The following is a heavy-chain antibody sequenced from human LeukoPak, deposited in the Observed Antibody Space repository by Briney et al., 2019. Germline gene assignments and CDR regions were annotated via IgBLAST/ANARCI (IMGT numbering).Heavy chain of an antibody. J-gene: IGHJ4*02. CDR2: IYYSGSA. D-gene: IGHD3-3*01. Sequence: PSETLSHTCTVSGGSISSSGYYWSWIRQPPGKGLEWIGTIYYSGSAYYNPSLKTQVTISVDTSKNQFSLKLSSVTAADTAVYFCARGSQVDDFWSGYRAPLDYWGQGTLVTVSS. V-gene: IGHV4-39*01. CDR3: ARGSQVDDFWSGYRAPLDY. CDR1: GGSISSSGYY.